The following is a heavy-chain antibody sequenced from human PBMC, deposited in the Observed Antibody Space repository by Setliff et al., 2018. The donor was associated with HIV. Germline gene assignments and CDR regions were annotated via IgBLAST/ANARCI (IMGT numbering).Heavy chain of an antibody. CDR3: ARGVITFGGLIGPLPS. J-gene: IGHJ5*02. D-gene: IGHD3-16*02. Sequence: SETLSLTCAIYGASFSGYYWSWIRQPPGKGLEWIGEIDDSGSTNYNPSLKSRVTMSGDTSKNQFSLNLTSVTAADTAVYYCARGVITFGGLIGPLPSWGQGTLVTVSS. V-gene: IGHV4-34*01. CDR2: IDDSGST. CDR1: GASFSGYY.